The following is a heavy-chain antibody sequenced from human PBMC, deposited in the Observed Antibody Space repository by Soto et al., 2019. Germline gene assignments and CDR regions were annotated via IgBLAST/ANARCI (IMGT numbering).Heavy chain of an antibody. J-gene: IGHJ4*02. CDR1: GYTFTSYG. CDR2: ISAYNGNT. V-gene: IGHV1-18*01. CDR3: ARDGNLNYYDSSGYYVFDY. Sequence: ASVKVSCKASGYTFTSYGISWVRQAPGQGLEWMGWISAYNGNTNYAQKLQGRVTMTTDTSTSTAYMELRSLRSVDTAVYYCARDGNLNYYDSSGYYVFDYWGQGTLVTSPQ. D-gene: IGHD3-22*01.